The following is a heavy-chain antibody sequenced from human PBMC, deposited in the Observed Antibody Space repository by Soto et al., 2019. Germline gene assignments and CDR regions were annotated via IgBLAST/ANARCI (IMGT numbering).Heavy chain of an antibody. V-gene: IGHV1-69*02. CDR2: IIPMVTVT. CDR3: SIGSWSAETFDV. J-gene: IGHJ3*01. D-gene: IGHD2-2*01. CDR1: GGTFNTYT. Sequence: QVHLIQSGAEVKKPGSSVKVSCKAAGGTFNTYTLIWVRQAPGHGLEWMGRIIPMVTVTNSAQKFQGRLTPXAXXSTGTAFMELTSLRSDDTAVYYCSIGSWSAETFDVWGQGTMVTVSA.